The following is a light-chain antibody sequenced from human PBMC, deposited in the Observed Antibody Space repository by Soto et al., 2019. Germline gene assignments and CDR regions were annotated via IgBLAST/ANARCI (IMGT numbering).Light chain of an antibody. CDR3: APWDDSLNGPV. CDR2: SSN. CDR1: SSNIGGNT. V-gene: IGLV1-44*01. J-gene: IGLJ3*02. Sequence: QSVLTQPSSASGTPGQRVTISCSGSSSNIGGNTVNWYQHLPGTAPKLLIYSSNQRPSGVPDRFSGSKSGTSASLAISGLQSEDEADYYCAPWDDSLNGPVFGGGTQLTVL.